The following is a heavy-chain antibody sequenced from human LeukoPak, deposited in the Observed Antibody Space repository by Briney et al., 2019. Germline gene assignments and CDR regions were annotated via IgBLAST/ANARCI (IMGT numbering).Heavy chain of an antibody. CDR1: GFSFSSYN. D-gene: IGHD3-22*01. CDR2: ISTSSDYT. J-gene: IGHJ4*02. Sequence: PGGSLRLSCAASGFSFSSYNMNWVRQVPGKGLEWVSSISTSSDYTYYVDSVKGRFTISRDNAKNSLYLQMNSLRAEDTALYYCAKSPYDSSGYLDYWGQGTLVTVSS. V-gene: IGHV3-21*04. CDR3: AKSPYDSSGYLDY.